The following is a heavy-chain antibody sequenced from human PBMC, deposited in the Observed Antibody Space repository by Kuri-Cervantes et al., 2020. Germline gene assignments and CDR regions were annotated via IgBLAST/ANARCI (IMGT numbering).Heavy chain of an antibody. V-gene: IGHV1-18*01. J-gene: IGHJ4*02. CDR3: ARGLGDGYSGYDLVGDLSGGDY. CDR1: GYTFPNYG. Sequence: ASVKVSCKASGYTFPNYGISWVRQAPGQGLEWLGWISAYNGDTNYAQKLQGRVTMTTDTSTSTAYMELRSLRSDDTAVYYCARGLGDGYSGYDLVGDLSGGDYWGQGTLVTVSS. D-gene: IGHD5-12*01. CDR2: ISAYNGDT.